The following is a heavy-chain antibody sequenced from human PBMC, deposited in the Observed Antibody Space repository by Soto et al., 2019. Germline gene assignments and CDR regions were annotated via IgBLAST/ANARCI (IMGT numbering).Heavy chain of an antibody. J-gene: IGHJ4*02. CDR3: ARAVVVVAARGFFDY. Sequence: SETLSLTCTVSGGSISSYYWSWIRQPPGKGLEWIGYIYYSGSTNYNPSLKSRVTISVDTSKNQFSLKLSSVTAADTAVYYCARAVVVVAARGFFDYWGQGTLVTVSS. CDR2: IYYSGST. CDR1: GGSISSYY. V-gene: IGHV4-59*01. D-gene: IGHD2-15*01.